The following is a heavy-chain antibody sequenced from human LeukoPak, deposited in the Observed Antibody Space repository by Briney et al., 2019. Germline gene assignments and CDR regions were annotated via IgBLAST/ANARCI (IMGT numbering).Heavy chain of an antibody. CDR2: INPNSGGT. D-gene: IGHD2-21*02. CDR3: ARDPASGQLTAEHNRFDI. CDR1: GYTFTGYY. V-gene: IGHV1-2*02. Sequence: ASVKVSCRASGYTFTGYYMHWVRQAPGQGLEWMGWINPNSGGTNYAQKFQGRVTMTRDTSISTAYMELSRLRSDDTAVYYCARDPASGQLTAEHNRFDIWGQGTMVTVSS. J-gene: IGHJ3*02.